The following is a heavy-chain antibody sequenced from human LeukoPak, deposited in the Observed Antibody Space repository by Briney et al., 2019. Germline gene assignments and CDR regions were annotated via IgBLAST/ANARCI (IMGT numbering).Heavy chain of an antibody. CDR3: ATQEEQLVPLDAFDI. V-gene: IGHV4-34*01. CDR1: GGSFSGYY. Sequence: SETLSLTCAVYGGSFSGYYWSWIRQPPGKGLEWIGEINHSGSTNYNPSLKSRVTISVDTSKNQFSLKLSSVTAAGTAAYYCATQEEQLVPLDAFDIWGQGTMVTVSS. D-gene: IGHD6-13*01. CDR2: INHSGST. J-gene: IGHJ3*02.